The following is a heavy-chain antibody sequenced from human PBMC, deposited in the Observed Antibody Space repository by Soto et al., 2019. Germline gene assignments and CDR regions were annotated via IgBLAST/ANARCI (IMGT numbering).Heavy chain of an antibody. CDR3: VAGTGY. V-gene: IGHV3-7*02. CDR2: INQDESEK. Sequence: EVQLVESGGGLVQPGGSLRVSCAASGFTFSNYWMAWIRQAPGRGLEWVANINQDESEKNYVDSVKGRFTISRDNAKNSLFLQMNSLRVEDTAAYYCVAGTGYWGQGTLVTVSS. D-gene: IGHD6-19*01. J-gene: IGHJ4*02. CDR1: GFTFSNYW.